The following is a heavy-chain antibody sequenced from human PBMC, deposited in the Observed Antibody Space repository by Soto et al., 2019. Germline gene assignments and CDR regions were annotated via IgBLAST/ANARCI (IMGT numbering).Heavy chain of an antibody. V-gene: IGHV3-23*01. D-gene: IGHD3-10*01. CDR3: ARGSADGIYFYGMDV. J-gene: IGHJ6*02. Sequence: GGSLRLSCAASGFTFSIYAMSWVRQAPGKGLEWVSVISCSGGTTYYADSVKGRFSISRDNSKNTLYVHMNSLRPDDKAVYYCARGSADGIYFYGMDVWGQGTTVTVSS. CDR1: GFTFSIYA. CDR2: ISCSGGTT.